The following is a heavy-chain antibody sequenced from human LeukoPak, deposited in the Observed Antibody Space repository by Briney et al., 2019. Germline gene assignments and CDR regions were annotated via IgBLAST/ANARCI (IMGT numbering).Heavy chain of an antibody. V-gene: IGHV3-7*04. CDR3: ARGIAAIAAAGTACFDY. D-gene: IGHD6-13*01. CDR1: GFTFNNYW. J-gene: IGHJ4*02. CDR2: INHDGSEK. Sequence: GGSLRLSCAASGFTFNNYWMSWVRQAPGKGLEWVANINHDGSEKYYVDSVKGRFTISRDNAKNSLYLQMNSLRAEDTAVYYCARGIAAIAAAGTACFDYWGQGTLVTVSS.